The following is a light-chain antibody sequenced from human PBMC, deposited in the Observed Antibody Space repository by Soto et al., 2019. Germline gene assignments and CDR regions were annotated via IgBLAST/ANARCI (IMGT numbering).Light chain of an antibody. CDR2: EVT. J-gene: IGLJ2*01. CDR1: SSDVGGYNY. Sequence: QSALTQPASVSGSPGQSITISCTGTSSDVGGYNYVSWYQQHPGKAPKLMIYEVTNRPSGVSNRFSGSKSGNTASLTISGLQAEDEADYYCSSYTDSITLVVFGGGTKVTVL. CDR3: SSYTDSITLVV. V-gene: IGLV2-14*01.